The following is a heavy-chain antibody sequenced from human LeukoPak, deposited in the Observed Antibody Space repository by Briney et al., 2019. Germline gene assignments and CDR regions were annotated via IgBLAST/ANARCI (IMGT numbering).Heavy chain of an antibody. CDR2: IWYDGSNK. V-gene: IGHV3-33*01. J-gene: IGHJ4*02. CDR3: AREGQGGGSFDY. Sequence: PGGSLRLSCAASGFTFSSYGMHWVRQAPGKGLEWVAVIWYDGSNKYYADSVKGRFTISRDNSKNTLYLQMSSLRAEDTAVYYCAREGQGGGSFDYWGQGTLVTVSS. CDR1: GFTFSSYG. D-gene: IGHD2-15*01.